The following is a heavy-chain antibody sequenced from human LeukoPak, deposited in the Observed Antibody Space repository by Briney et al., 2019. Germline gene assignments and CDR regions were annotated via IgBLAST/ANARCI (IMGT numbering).Heavy chain of an antibody. J-gene: IGHJ6*04. CDR3: ARNSDFWSGPYYMDV. CDR1: GFTFSSYS. CDR2: ISSSSSYI. Sequence: PGGSLRLSCAASGFTFSSYSMNWVRQAPGKGLEWVSSISSSSSYIYYADSVKGRFTISRDNSKNTLHLQMNSLRVEDTAVYYCARNSDFWSGPYYMDVWGKGTTVTVSS. D-gene: IGHD3-3*01. V-gene: IGHV3-21*01.